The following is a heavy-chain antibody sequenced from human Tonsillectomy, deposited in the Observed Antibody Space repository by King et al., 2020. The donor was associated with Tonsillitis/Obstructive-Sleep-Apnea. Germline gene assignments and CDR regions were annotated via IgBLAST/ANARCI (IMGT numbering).Heavy chain of an antibody. D-gene: IGHD1-26*01. V-gene: IGHV3-49*04. Sequence: QLVQSGGGLVQPGRSLRLSCTDSGFTFGEYTMSWVRQAPGKGLEWVAFIRSNVYGGKTEYAASLEGRFTIPRDDSKSIAYLQMNSLKIEDTSVYYCGAGRKKDSYYYGMDVWGQGTTVTVSS. CDR1: GFTFGEYT. CDR2: IRSNVYGGKT. CDR3: GAGRKKDSYYYGMDV. J-gene: IGHJ6*02.